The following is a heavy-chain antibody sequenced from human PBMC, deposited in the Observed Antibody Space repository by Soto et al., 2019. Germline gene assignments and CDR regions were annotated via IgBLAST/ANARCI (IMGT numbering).Heavy chain of an antibody. CDR3: ARDLNVDTAMATDFDY. J-gene: IGHJ4*02. CDR2: ISSSGSTI. V-gene: IGHV3-11*01. D-gene: IGHD5-18*01. CDR1: GFTFSDYY. Sequence: QVQLVESGGGLVKPGGSLRLSCAASGFTFSDYYMSWIRQAPGKGLEWVSYISSSGSTIYYADSVKGRFTISRDNAKNSLYLQMNSLRAEDTAGYYGARDLNVDTAMATDFDYWGQGTLVTVSS.